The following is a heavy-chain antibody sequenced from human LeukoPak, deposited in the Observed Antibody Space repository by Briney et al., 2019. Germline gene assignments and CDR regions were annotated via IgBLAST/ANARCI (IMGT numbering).Heavy chain of an antibody. CDR3: ARAGSRLEYGSGSYYNLFYFDY. CDR2: IKQDGSEK. Sequence: GGSLRLSCAASGFTFSSYWMSWVRQAPGKGLEWVANIKQDGSEKYYVDSVKGRFTISRDNAKNSLYLQMNSLRAEDTAVYYCARAGSRLEYGSGSYYNLFYFDYWGQGTLVTVSS. J-gene: IGHJ4*02. CDR1: GFTFSSYW. D-gene: IGHD3-10*01. V-gene: IGHV3-7*04.